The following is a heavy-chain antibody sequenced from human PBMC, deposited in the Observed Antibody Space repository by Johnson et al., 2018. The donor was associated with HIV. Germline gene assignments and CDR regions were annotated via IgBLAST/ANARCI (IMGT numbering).Heavy chain of an antibody. V-gene: IGHV3-30*02. Sequence: VQLVESGGGVVQPGGSLRLSCAASGFTFSSYGMHWVRQAPGKGLEWVAFIRYDGSNKYYADSVKGRFTISRDNSKNTLYLQMNSLRAEDTAVYYCVRTSCTGARCLGYDPFDVWGQGTMVTVSS. CDR2: IRYDGSNK. J-gene: IGHJ3*01. D-gene: IGHD3-16*01. CDR1: GFTFSSYG. CDR3: VRTSCTGARCLGYDPFDV.